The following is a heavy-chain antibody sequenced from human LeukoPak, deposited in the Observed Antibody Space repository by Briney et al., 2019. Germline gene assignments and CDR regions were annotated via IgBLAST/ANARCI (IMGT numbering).Heavy chain of an antibody. J-gene: IGHJ6*03. CDR1: RYNFTNYW. CDR3: ARRARGYSYGGAYYYCYMDV. CDR2: IYLGDSDT. D-gene: IGHD5-18*01. V-gene: IGHV5-51*01. Sequence: GESLKISCKGSRYNFTNYWIGWVRQMPGKGLEWMGIIYLGDSDTRYSPSFQGQVTISAEQSLSTAYLQWCSLKAPDPAMYCRARRARGYSYGGAYYYCYMDVWGKGTTVTVSS.